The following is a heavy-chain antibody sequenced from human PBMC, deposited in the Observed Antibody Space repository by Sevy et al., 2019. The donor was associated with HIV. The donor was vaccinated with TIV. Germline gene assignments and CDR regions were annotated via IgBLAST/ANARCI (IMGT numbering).Heavy chain of an antibody. CDR3: AKQGRYCTGTSCYSPN. CDR2: ISGSGGST. J-gene: IGHJ4*02. V-gene: IGHV3-23*01. Sequence: GGSLRLSCAPSGFTFSSYAMSWVRQAPGKGLEWVSVISGSGGSTYYAYSVKGRFTISRDNSKNTLYLQMNSLRAEDTAVYYCAKQGRYCTGTSCYSPNWGQGTLVTVSS. CDR1: GFTFSSYA. D-gene: IGHD2-2*01.